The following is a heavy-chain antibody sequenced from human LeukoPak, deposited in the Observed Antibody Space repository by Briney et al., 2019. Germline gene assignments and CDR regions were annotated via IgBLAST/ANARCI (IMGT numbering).Heavy chain of an antibody. J-gene: IGHJ6*03. CDR1: GGSISSSSYY. CDR3: ARAGVAKTHYSSGWYPPSYYYYMDV. CDR2: IYYSGST. V-gene: IGHV4-39*07. D-gene: IGHD6-19*01. Sequence: PSETLSLTCTVSGGSISSSSYYWGWIRQPPGKGLEWIGSIYYSGSTYYNPSLKSRVTISVDTSKNQFSLKLSSVTAADTAVYYCARAGVAKTHYSSGWYPPSYYYYMDVWGKGTTVTVSS.